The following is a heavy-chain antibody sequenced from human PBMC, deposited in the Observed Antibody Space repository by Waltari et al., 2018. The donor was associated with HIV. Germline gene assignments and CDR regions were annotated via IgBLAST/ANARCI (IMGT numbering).Heavy chain of an antibody. D-gene: IGHD2-2*02. CDR3: AREADCSSTSCYSRVYYYGMDV. Sequence: EVQLVESGGGLVQPGGSLRLSCAASGFTFSSYSMNWVRQAPGQGLEWVSYISSSSSTIYYADSVKGRFTISRDNAKNSLYLQMNSLRDEDTAVYYCAREADCSSTSCYSRVYYYGMDVWGQGTTVTVSS. J-gene: IGHJ6*02. CDR1: GFTFSSYS. CDR2: ISSSSSTI. V-gene: IGHV3-48*02.